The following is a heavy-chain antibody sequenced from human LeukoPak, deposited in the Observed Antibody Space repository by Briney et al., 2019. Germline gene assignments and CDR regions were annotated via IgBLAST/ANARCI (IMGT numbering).Heavy chain of an antibody. CDR2: INSDGSST. J-gene: IGHJ4*02. CDR3: ARRAGAYSHPYDY. V-gene: IGHV3-74*01. Sequence: SGGSLRLSCAASGFTFSSYWMHWVRQAPGKGLVWVSRINSDGSSTSYADSVKGRFTISRDNSKNTLYLQMKSLRAEDTAVYYCARRAGAYSHPYDYWGQGTLVTVSS. D-gene: IGHD4/OR15-4a*01. CDR1: GFTFSSYW.